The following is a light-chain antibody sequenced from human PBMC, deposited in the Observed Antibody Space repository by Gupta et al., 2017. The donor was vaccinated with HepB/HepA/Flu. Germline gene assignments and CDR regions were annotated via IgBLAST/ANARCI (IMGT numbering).Light chain of an antibody. CDR2: ATS. CDR1: QGIRDA. Sequence: DIQMTQSPSSLPASVGDRVTITCRATQGIRDALGWYQQKPGKAPKCLMYATSSLQSGIPSRFSGSGSATEFTLTISSLQPEDFAAYYCLQHDSYPMTFGQGTRLEIK. V-gene: IGKV1-17*01. CDR3: LQHDSYPMT. J-gene: IGKJ5*01.